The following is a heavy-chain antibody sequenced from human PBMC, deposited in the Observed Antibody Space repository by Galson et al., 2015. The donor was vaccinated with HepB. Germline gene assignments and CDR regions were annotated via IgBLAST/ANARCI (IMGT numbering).Heavy chain of an antibody. Sequence: SLRFSCAGSGFTFRTHPMHWVRQAPGKGLEWVAVISYDGGDKFYADPVKGRFTISRDNSKNTLSLQMNSLRAEDTAMYYCAREASGGSLDYWGRGTLVTVSS. CDR1: GFTFRTHP. CDR2: ISYDGGDK. V-gene: IGHV3-30-3*01. J-gene: IGHJ4*02. CDR3: AREASGGSLDY. D-gene: IGHD1-26*01.